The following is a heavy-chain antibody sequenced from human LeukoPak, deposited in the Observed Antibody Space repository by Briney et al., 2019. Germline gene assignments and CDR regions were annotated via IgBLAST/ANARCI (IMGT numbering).Heavy chain of an antibody. CDR3: ARDPSSLRDSYDY. CDR2: IKEDGSEK. V-gene: IGHV3-7*01. Sequence: GGSLRLSCAASGFTFSSYGMHWVRQAQGKGLEWVANIKEDGSEKNYVDSVKGRFTISRDNAKNLLYLQMNSLRVEDTAVYYCARDPSSLRDSYDYWGQGTLVTVSS. J-gene: IGHJ4*02. CDR1: GFTFSSYG.